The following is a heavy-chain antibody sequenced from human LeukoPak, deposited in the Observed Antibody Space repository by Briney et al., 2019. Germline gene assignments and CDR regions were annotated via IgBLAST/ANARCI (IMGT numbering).Heavy chain of an antibody. Sequence: GGSLRLSCAASGFTFSSYAMSWVRQAPGKGLEWVSAISGSGGSTYYADSVKGRFTISRDNSKNTLYLQMNSLRAEDTAVYYCAKEAVVTSLKLAWHFDLWGRGTLVTVSS. V-gene: IGHV3-23*01. CDR2: ISGSGGST. CDR1: GFTFSSYA. J-gene: IGHJ2*01. CDR3: AKEAVVTSLKLAWHFDL. D-gene: IGHD4-11*01.